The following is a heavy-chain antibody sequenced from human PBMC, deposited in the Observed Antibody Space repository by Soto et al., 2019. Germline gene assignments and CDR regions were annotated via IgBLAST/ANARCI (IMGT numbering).Heavy chain of an antibody. J-gene: IGHJ6*02. D-gene: IGHD3-3*01. CDR2: ISYDGSNK. CDR3: AAGLKLRFLEWHHYGMDV. CDR1: GFTFSSYG. V-gene: IGHV3-30*03. Sequence: GGSLRLSCAASGFTFSSYGMHWVRQAPGKGLEWVAVISYDGSNKYYADSVKGRFTISRDNSKNTLYLQMNSLRAEDTAVYYCAAGLKLRFLEWHHYGMDVWGQGTTVTVSS.